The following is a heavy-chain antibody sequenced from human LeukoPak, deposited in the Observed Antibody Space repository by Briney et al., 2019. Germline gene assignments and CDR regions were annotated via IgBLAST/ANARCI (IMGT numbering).Heavy chain of an antibody. CDR1: GFTFTSSA. D-gene: IGHD2-2*01. CDR2: IVLGSGNT. J-gene: IGHJ4*02. Sequence: ASVKVPCKVSGFTFTSSAAQWVRQARGQRLEWIGWIVLGSGNTNYAQKFQERLTITRDMSTTTAYMELSSLTSEDTAVYFCAVDQGRPAGDAFDYWGQGTLVTVSS. V-gene: IGHV1-58*01. CDR3: AVDQGRPAGDAFDY.